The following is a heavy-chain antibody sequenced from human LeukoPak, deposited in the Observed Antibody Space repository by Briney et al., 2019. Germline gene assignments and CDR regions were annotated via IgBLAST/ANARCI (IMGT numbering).Heavy chain of an antibody. Sequence: GASVKVSCKASGYTFTGYYVHWVRQAPGQGLELMGIINPSGGSTSYAQKFQGRVTMTRDTSTSTVYMELSSLRSEDTAVYYCARGAFGFDYYYGMDVWGQGTTVTVSS. CDR1: GYTFTGYY. CDR2: INPSGGST. CDR3: ARGAFGFDYYYGMDV. D-gene: IGHD3-16*01. V-gene: IGHV1-46*01. J-gene: IGHJ6*02.